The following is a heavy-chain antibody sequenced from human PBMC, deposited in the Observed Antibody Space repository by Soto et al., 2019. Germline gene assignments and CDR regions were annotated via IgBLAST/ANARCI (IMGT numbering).Heavy chain of an antibody. J-gene: IGHJ4*02. CDR3: VRDSGAKLSSS. CDR1: GGTFSNSR. CDR2: IVPIYRTA. V-gene: IGHV1-69*13. D-gene: IGHD6-13*01. Sequence: ASVKVSCKASGGTFSNSRSNLVRQAPGQGLEWVGGIVPIYRTADYAQKFQGRVTITADESARTSHVELRSLKSQDTAVYYCVRDSGAKLSSSWGQGSLVTVSS.